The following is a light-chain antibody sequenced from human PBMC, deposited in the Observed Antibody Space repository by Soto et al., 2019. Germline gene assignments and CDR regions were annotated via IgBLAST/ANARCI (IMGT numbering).Light chain of an antibody. V-gene: IGLV2-14*01. CDR2: EVN. J-gene: IGLJ3*02. CDR1: SRDVGAFNY. CDR3: QSFDNSVSGSGV. Sequence: QSALTQPASVSGSPGQSITISCTGTSRDVGAFNYVSWYQQHPDKAPKLLISEVNNRPSGVPDRFFGSKSGSSASLTIIGLQAEDEADYYCQSFDNSVSGSGVFGGGTKLTVL.